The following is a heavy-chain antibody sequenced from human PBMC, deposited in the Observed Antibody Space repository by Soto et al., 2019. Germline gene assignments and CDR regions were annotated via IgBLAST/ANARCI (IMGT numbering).Heavy chain of an antibody. CDR1: GGSFSGYY. D-gene: IGHD3-16*02. J-gene: IGHJ4*02. CDR2: INHSGST. V-gene: IGHV4-34*01. CDR3: ARAVRDIGVFDY. Sequence: PSETLSLTCAVYGGSFSGYYWSWIRQPPGKGLEWIGEINHSGSTNYNPSLKSRVTISVDTSKNQFSLKLSSVTAADTAVYYCARAVRDIGVFDYWGQGTLVTVSS.